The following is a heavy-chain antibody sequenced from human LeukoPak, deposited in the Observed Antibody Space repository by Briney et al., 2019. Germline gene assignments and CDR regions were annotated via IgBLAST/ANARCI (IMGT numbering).Heavy chain of an antibody. J-gene: IGHJ3*02. Sequence: GGSLRLSCAASGFTFSSYEMNWVRQAPGKGLEWVSYISSSGSTIYYADSVKGRFTISRDNARDSLFLQMNSLRVEDTAVYYCARGGLADAFDIWGQGTMVTVSS. CDR1: GFTFSSYE. CDR2: ISSSGSTI. V-gene: IGHV3-48*03. CDR3: ARGGLADAFDI. D-gene: IGHD6-19*01.